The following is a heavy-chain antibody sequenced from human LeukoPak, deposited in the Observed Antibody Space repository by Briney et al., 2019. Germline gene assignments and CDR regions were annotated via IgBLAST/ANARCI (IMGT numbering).Heavy chain of an antibody. D-gene: IGHD5-18*01. CDR1: GSSFTDSW. CDR2: IDPSDSYT. V-gene: IGHV5-10-1*01. J-gene: IGHJ4*02. CDR3: ASGYSYGPFDF. Sequence: GESLKISFKASGSSFTDSWITWVRQMPGKGLEWMGSIDPSDSYTNYNPSFQGHVTISADKSISTAYLQWSSLKASDTAMYYCASGYSYGPFDFWGQGTLVTVSS.